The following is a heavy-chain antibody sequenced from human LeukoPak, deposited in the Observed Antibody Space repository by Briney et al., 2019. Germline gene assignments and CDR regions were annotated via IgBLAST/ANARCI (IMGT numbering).Heavy chain of an antibody. CDR1: GGSISSYY. CDR2: IYYSGST. V-gene: IGHV4-59*01. Sequence: PSETLSLTCTVSGGSISSYYWSWIRQPPGKGLEWIGYIYYSGSTNYNPSLKSRVTIPVDTSKNQFSLKLSSVTAADTAVYYCARVGRGYSSSWYVGYYYYMDVWGKGTTVTVSS. J-gene: IGHJ6*03. D-gene: IGHD6-13*01. CDR3: ARVGRGYSSSWYVGYYYYMDV.